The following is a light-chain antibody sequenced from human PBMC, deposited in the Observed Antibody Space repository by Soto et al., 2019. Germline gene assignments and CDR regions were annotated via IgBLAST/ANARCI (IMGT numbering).Light chain of an antibody. V-gene: IGKV1-39*01. Sequence: DIQMTQSPSSLSASVGDRFTITCRASQSISSYLNWYQQKPGKAPKLLIYAASSLQSGVPSRFSGSGSGTDFTLTISSLQPEDFATYYCQQSYSTQGTFGQGTKVDIK. J-gene: IGKJ1*01. CDR3: QQSYSTQGT. CDR1: QSISSY. CDR2: AAS.